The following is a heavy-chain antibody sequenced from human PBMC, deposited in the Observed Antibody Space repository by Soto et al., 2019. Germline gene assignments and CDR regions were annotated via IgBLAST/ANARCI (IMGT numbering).Heavy chain of an antibody. J-gene: IGHJ5*02. CDR2: IYYSGST. CDR1: GGSISSGGYY. D-gene: IGHD3-22*01. V-gene: IGHV4-31*03. CDR3: ARVYYDSSGYLNYDP. Sequence: PSETLSLTCTVSGGSISSGGYYWSWIRQHPGKGLEWIGYIYYSGSTYYNPSLKSRVTISVDTSKNQFSLKLSSVTAADTAVYYCARVYYDSSGYLNYDPWGQGTLVTVSS.